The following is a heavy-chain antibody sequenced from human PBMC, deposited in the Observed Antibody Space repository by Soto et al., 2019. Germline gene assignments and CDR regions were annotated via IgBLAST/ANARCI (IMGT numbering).Heavy chain of an antibody. CDR3: AHRSSSGWFDP. D-gene: IGHD6-6*01. J-gene: IGHJ5*02. Sequence: QITLKESGPPLVKPTQTLTLTCTFSGFSLSTSGVGVGWIRQPPGKALEWLALIYWNDDKRYSPSLKSRLTITKDTSKNQVVLTMTNMDPVDTATYYCAHRSSSGWFDPWGQGTLVTVSS. CDR2: IYWNDDK. CDR1: GFSLSTSGVG. V-gene: IGHV2-5*01.